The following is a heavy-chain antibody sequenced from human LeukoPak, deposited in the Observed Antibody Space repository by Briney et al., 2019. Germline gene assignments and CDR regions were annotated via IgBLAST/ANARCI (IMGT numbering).Heavy chain of an antibody. D-gene: IGHD2/OR15-2a*01. Sequence: SETLPLTCAVYGGSFSGYYWSWIRQPPGKGLEWIGEINHSGSTNYNPSLKSRVTISVDTSKNQFSLKLSSVTAADTAVYYCARPGRRTSNIGNNWFDPWGQGTLVTVSS. CDR2: INHSGST. CDR3: ARPGRRTSNIGNNWFDP. V-gene: IGHV4-34*01. J-gene: IGHJ5*02. CDR1: GGSFSGYY.